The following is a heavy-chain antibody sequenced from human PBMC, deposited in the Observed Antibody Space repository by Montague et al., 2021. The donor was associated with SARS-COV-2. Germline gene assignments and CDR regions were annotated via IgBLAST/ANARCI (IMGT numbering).Heavy chain of an antibody. CDR1: GDSVSSNSAT. CDR2: TYYRSKWYN. Sequence: CAISGDSVSSNSATWNWVRQSPSRGLEWLGRTYYRSKWYNDYAVSVRGRVTINPDTSKNQFSLQLNSVTPEDTAIYYCTSGREGNYNVMDVWGQGPRSPSP. CDR3: TSGREGNYNVMDV. V-gene: IGHV6-1*01. J-gene: IGHJ6*02. D-gene: IGHD1-1*01.